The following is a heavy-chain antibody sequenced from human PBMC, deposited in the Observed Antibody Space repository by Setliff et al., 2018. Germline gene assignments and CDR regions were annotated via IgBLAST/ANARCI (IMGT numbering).Heavy chain of an antibody. D-gene: IGHD3-10*01. Sequence: ASVKVSCKASGYTFTSYGVSWVRQAPGQGLGWMGWVSTYTANTKYAQKFQGRVTMTRDTSITTVYMDLSSLKSDDTAVYYCARGTDYHGSGSYWAKDVWGKGTTVTVSS. CDR2: VSTYTANT. J-gene: IGHJ6*04. CDR3: ARGTDYHGSGSYWAKDV. CDR1: GYTFTSYG. V-gene: IGHV1-18*01.